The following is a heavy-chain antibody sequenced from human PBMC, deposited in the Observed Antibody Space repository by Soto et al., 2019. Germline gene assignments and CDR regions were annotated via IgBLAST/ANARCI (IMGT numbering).Heavy chain of an antibody. CDR3: ARRGGTNDYGDYYYYYMDV. D-gene: IGHD4-17*01. V-gene: IGHV1-18*01. Sequence: QVQLVQSGAEVKKPGASVKVSCKASGYTFTSYGISWVRQAPGQGLEWMGWISAYNGNTNYAQKLQGRVPRTTDTSTSTAYRELRSLRCDDTAVYYCARRGGTNDYGDYYYYYMDVWGQGTTVTVSS. CDR1: GYTFTSYG. J-gene: IGHJ6*03. CDR2: ISAYNGNT.